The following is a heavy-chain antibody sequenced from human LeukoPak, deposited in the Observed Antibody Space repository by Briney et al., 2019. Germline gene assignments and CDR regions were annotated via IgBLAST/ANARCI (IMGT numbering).Heavy chain of an antibody. V-gene: IGHV5-51*01. Sequence: GESLKISCKGSGYSFTNNWIGWVRQMPGKGLEWMGIIYPGDSDTRYSPSLQGQVTISADKSISTAYLQWSSLKASDTAMYYCARLLDCYSTNCYSLGYWGQGTLVTVSS. CDR1: GYSFTNNW. D-gene: IGHD2-2*01. J-gene: IGHJ4*02. CDR2: IYPGDSDT. CDR3: ARLLDCYSTNCYSLGY.